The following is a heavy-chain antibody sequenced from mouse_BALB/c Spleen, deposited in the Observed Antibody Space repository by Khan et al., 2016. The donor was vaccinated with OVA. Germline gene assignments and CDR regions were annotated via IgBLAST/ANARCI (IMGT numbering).Heavy chain of an antibody. J-gene: IGHJ3*01. CDR1: GFNIKDTY. CDR3: ATRYGNPFAY. Sequence: VQLQQSRAELLKPGASVKLSCTSSGFNIKDTYMHWVKQRPEQGLEWIGRIDPANGDTKYDPKFQGKATITADTSSNTASLQLSSLTSEDTAVYYCATRYGNPFAYWGQGTLVTVSA. CDR2: IDPANGDT. D-gene: IGHD2-1*01. V-gene: IGHV14-3*02.